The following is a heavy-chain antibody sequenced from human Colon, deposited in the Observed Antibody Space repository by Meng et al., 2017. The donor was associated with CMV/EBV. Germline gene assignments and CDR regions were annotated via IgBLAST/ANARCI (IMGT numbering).Heavy chain of an antibody. J-gene: IGHJ5*02. CDR2: MNPKSGGT. CDR3: AKGGGAS. Sequence: SVKISCKVSGYTFTTYDISWVRQAPGQGLEWMGWMNPKSGGTRYAQKFEGRVTMARDTSISTAYLELSSLRSDDTAVYFCAKGGGASWGQGTLVTVSS. CDR1: GYTFTTYD. D-gene: IGHD1-26*01. V-gene: IGHV1-8*01.